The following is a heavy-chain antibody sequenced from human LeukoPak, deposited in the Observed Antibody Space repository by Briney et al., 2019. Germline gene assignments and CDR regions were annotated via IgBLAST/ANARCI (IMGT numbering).Heavy chain of an antibody. CDR3: ARSPENWNPGHSGWFDP. Sequence: ASVKVSCKASGYTFTSYDINWVRQATGQGLEWMGGIIPIFGTANYAQKFQGRVTITADESTSTAYMELSSLRSEDTAVYYCARSPENWNPGHSGWFDPWGQGTLVTVSS. D-gene: IGHD1-1*01. CDR2: IIPIFGTA. CDR1: GYTFTSYD. J-gene: IGHJ5*02. V-gene: IGHV1-69*13.